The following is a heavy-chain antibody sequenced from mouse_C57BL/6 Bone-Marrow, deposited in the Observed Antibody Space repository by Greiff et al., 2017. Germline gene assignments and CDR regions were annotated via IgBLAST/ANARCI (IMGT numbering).Heavy chain of an antibody. J-gene: IGHJ4*01. CDR2: INPSNGGT. CDR1: GYTFTSYW. V-gene: IGHV1-53*01. D-gene: IGHD1-1*01. Sequence: VQLQESGPELVKPGASVKLSCKASGYTFTSYWMHWVKQRPGQGLEWIGNINPSNGGTNYNEKFKSKATLTVDKSSSTAYMQLSSLTSEDSAVYYCAILLRPLYYYAMDYWGQGTSVTVSS. CDR3: AILLRPLYYYAMDY.